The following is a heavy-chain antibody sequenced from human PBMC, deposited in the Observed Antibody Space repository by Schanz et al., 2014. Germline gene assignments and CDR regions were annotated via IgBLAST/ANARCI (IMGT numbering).Heavy chain of an antibody. Sequence: EVRLVESGGGLVQPGGSLRLSCAASGFTFGSYGMSWVRQGPGKGLEWVSGISGGGGTRNYADSVKGRFTVFRDNSKRTLYLEMNTLRAEDTAVYYCARDRGYCSGGSCLTFDYWGQGTLVTVSS. J-gene: IGHJ4*02. D-gene: IGHD2-15*01. CDR1: GFTFGSYG. CDR2: ISGGGGTR. CDR3: ARDRGYCSGGSCLTFDY. V-gene: IGHV3-23*04.